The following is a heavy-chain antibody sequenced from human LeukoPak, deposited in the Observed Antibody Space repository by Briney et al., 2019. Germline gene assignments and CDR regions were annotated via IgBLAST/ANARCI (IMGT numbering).Heavy chain of an antibody. CDR3: ARGGGLDV. J-gene: IGHJ6*02. CDR2: INHNGNVI. V-gene: IGHV3-7*03. D-gene: IGHD3-16*01. CDR1: GFTFSSYW. Sequence: GGPLSLSCEAPGFTFSSYWMNWARRAPGRGLEWVAIINHNGNVIYYVDSVKGRFTISIDNAKNSLYLQMSNLRAEDTAVYFCARGGGLDVWGQGATVTVSS.